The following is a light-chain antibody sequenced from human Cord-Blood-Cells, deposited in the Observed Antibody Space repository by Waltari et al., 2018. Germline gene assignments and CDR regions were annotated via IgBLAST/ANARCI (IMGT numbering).Light chain of an antibody. CDR1: KLGDKY. Sequence: SYELTQPPSVSVTPGETASIPCSEDKLGDKYDFWYQQKPGQSPVLVIYQDRKRPSGIPERFSGSNSGNTATLTISGTQAMDEADYYCQAWDSSTVVFGGGTKLTVL. CDR3: QAWDSSTVV. J-gene: IGLJ2*01. CDR2: QDR. V-gene: IGLV3-1*01.